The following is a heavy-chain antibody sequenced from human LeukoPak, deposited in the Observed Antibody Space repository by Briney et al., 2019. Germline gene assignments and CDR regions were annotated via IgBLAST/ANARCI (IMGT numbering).Heavy chain of an antibody. CDR2: IYSAGGT. CDR3: AREKSL. Sequence: HPGGSLRLSCAASGFTFSSYAMTWIRQAPEKGLEWVSLIYSAGGTYYADSVKGRFTISRDNSKNTVYLQMNSLRAEDTAVYYCAREKSLWGQGTLVTVSS. J-gene: IGHJ4*02. V-gene: IGHV3-23*03. CDR1: GFTFSSYA.